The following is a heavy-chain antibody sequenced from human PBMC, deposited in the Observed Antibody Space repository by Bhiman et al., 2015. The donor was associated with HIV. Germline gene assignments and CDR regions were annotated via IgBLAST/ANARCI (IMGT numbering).Heavy chain of an antibody. D-gene: IGHD6-6*01. CDR3: AKWTPGGGSSYYLDY. V-gene: IGHV3-23*01. CDR1: GFTFSNYA. J-gene: IGHJ4*02. Sequence: EVQLLESGGGLVQPGGSLRLSCAASGFTFSNYAMCWVRQAPGKGLEWVSASDGGTFYADSVKGRFTISRDNSKNTLYLQMNSLRAEDTAVYFCAKWTPGGGSSYYLDYWGQGTLVTVSS. CDR2: SDGGT.